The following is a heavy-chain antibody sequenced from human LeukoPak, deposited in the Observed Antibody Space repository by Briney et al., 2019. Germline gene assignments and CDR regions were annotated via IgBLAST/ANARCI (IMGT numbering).Heavy chain of an antibody. Sequence: PGGSLRLSCIASGFSFTNYWMVWIRQAPGKGLEWVASIDGDGRQKDYVDSVKGRFTISRDNARNSLFLQLNSLRTEDTAVYYCARGVAYCGGDCYDYWGQGTLVTVSS. CDR1: GFSFTNYW. CDR3: ARGVAYCGGDCYDY. D-gene: IGHD2-21*01. J-gene: IGHJ4*02. CDR2: IDGDGRQK. V-gene: IGHV3-7*01.